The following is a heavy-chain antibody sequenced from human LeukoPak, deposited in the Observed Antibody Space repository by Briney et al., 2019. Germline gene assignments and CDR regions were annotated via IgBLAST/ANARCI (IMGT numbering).Heavy chain of an antibody. CDR1: GGSFSGYY. J-gene: IGHJ4*02. Sequence: PSETLSLTCAVYGGSFSGYYWSWIRQPPGKGLEWIGEINHSGSTNYNPSLKSRVTISVDTSKNQFSLKLSSVTAADTAVYYCARGGAGLWLAFKQQPMSGGVYFDYWGQGTLVTGSS. D-gene: IGHD2-8*02. V-gene: IGHV4-34*01. CDR3: ARGGAGLWLAFKQQPMSGGVYFDY. CDR2: INHSGST.